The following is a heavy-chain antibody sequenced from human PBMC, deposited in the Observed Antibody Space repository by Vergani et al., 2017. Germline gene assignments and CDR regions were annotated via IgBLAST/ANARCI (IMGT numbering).Heavy chain of an antibody. Sequence: EVQLVESGGGLVKPGGSLRLSCAASGFTFSSYSMNWVRQAPGKGLEWVSSISSSSSYRYYADSVKGRFTISRDNAKNSLYLQMNSLRAEDTAVYYCARRKIAGVRGGGCDIWGQGTMVTVSS. CDR1: GFTFSSYS. J-gene: IGHJ3*02. V-gene: IGHV3-21*01. CDR3: ARRKIAGVRGGGCDI. D-gene: IGHD3-10*01. CDR2: ISSSSSYR.